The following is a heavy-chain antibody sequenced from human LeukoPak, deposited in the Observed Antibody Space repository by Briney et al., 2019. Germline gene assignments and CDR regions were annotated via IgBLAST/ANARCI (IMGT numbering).Heavy chain of an antibody. CDR1: RGSISAFY. Sequence: PSETLSLTCTVSRGSISAFYWSWIRQPPGKGLEWIGYIYYSGNTAYNPSLKSRVTISVDTSKNQFSLKLSSVTAADTAVYYCARDTSDYGDYVIAFDIWGQGTMVTVSS. CDR2: IYYSGNT. J-gene: IGHJ3*02. D-gene: IGHD4-17*01. CDR3: ARDTSDYGDYVIAFDI. V-gene: IGHV4-59*12.